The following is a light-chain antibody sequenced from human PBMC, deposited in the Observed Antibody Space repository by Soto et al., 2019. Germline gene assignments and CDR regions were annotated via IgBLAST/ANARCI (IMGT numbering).Light chain of an antibody. CDR3: QQRNSWPETFET. J-gene: IGKJ2*01. V-gene: IGKV3-11*01. CDR2: DSS. CDR1: QSVSSH. Sequence: EIVLTQSPATLSLSPGERATLSCRASQSVSSHLAWYQQKPGQAPSLLIYDSSNRATGIPVRFSGSGSGTDFTLTISSLEPEDSAVYYCQQRNSWPETFETFGQGTKLEIK.